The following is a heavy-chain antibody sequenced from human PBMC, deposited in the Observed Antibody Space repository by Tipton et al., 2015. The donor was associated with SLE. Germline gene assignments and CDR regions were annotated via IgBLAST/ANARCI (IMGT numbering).Heavy chain of an antibody. Sequence: TLSLTCTVSGGSITSSGFYWGWFRQPPGKGLEWIGSIDYSGRTYYTPSLKSQVTISVDTSKNQFSLELSSVTAADTAVYYCAGTNYDVLTGYHRVDTFDIWGQGTMVTVSS. J-gene: IGHJ3*02. CDR3: AGTNYDVLTGYHRVDTFDI. CDR2: IDYSGRT. CDR1: GGSITSSGFY. V-gene: IGHV4-39*07. D-gene: IGHD3-9*01.